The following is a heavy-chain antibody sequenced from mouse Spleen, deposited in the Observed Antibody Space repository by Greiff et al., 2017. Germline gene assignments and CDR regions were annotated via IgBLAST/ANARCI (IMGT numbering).Heavy chain of an antibody. CDR3: ARSGSSPDYFDY. CDR2: IDPSDSYT. J-gene: IGHJ2*01. CDR1: GYTFTSYW. D-gene: IGHD1-1*01. V-gene: IGHV1-50*01. Sequence: VQLQQPGAELVKPGASVKLSCKASGYTFTSYWMQWVKQRPGQGLEWIGEIDPSDSYTNYNQKFKGKATLTVDTSSSTAYMQLSSLTSEDSAVYYCARSGSSPDYFDYWGQGTTLTVSS.